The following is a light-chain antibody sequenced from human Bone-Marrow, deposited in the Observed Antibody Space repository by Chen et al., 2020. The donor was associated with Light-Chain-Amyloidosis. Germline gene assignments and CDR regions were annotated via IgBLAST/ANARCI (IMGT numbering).Light chain of an antibody. Sequence: QSALTQPASVSGSPGQSITISCTGTSSDVGSYNLVSWYQQHPGKAPKLMIYEVSKRPSGVSNRFSGSKSGNTASLTISGLQAEDAADYYCCSYAGSSTPWVFGGGTKLTVL. CDR3: CSYAGSSTPWV. CDR2: EVS. CDR1: SSDVGSYNL. V-gene: IGLV2-23*02. J-gene: IGLJ3*02.